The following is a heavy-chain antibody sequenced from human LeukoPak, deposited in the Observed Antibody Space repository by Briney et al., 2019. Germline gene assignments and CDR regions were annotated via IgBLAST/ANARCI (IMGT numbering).Heavy chain of an antibody. CDR2: ISSSGSTI. Sequence: GGSLRLSCAASGSTFSDYYMSWIRQAPGKGLEWVSYISSSGSTIYYADSVKGRFTISRDNAKNSLYLQMNSLRAEDTAVYYCARIDSSSSSINYWGQGTLVTVSS. J-gene: IGHJ4*02. CDR3: ARIDSSSSSINY. CDR1: GSTFSDYY. V-gene: IGHV3-11*04. D-gene: IGHD6-6*01.